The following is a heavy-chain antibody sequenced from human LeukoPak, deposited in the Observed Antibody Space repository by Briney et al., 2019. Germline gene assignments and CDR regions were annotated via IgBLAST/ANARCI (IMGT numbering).Heavy chain of an antibody. Sequence: SETLSLTCTVSGGSISSSSYYWGWIRQPPGKGLEWIGSIYYSGSTYYNPSLKSRVTIPVDTSKNQFSLKLSSVTAADTAVYYCARQPLYYYDSSGYQFDYWGQGTLVTVSS. V-gene: IGHV4-39*01. J-gene: IGHJ4*02. D-gene: IGHD3-22*01. CDR3: ARQPLYYYDSSGYQFDY. CDR1: GGSISSSSYY. CDR2: IYYSGST.